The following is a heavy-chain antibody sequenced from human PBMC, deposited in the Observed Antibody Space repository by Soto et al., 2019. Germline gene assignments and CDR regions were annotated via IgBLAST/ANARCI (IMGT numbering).Heavy chain of an antibody. CDR1: RGPFGSDA. CDR2: IIPIFGTT. J-gene: IGHJ5*02. CDR3: ARDRTDSGYYTNWLDP. D-gene: IGHD3-22*01. Sequence: ASVTVSCKASRGPFGSDATTWVRQAPGQGLEWVGRIIPIFGTTNYAQNLQGRVTISTDKSALTSYMKLHSLTSDDTALYYCARDRTDSGYYTNWLDPWGQGTQVTVSS. V-gene: IGHV1-69*05.